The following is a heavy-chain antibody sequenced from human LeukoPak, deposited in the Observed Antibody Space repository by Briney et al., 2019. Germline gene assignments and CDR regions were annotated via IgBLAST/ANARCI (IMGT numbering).Heavy chain of an antibody. CDR1: GFTFSNYW. Sequence: GGSLRLSCAASGFTFSNYWMHWVRQAPGKGLVWVSRINGDGSSTTYADSVKGRFTISRDNAKNTLYLQMNSLRAEDTAVYYCSREGIVEVPAIPFDYWGQGTLVTVSS. D-gene: IGHD2-2*01. CDR3: SREGIVEVPAIPFDY. CDR2: INGDGSST. V-gene: IGHV3-74*01. J-gene: IGHJ4*02.